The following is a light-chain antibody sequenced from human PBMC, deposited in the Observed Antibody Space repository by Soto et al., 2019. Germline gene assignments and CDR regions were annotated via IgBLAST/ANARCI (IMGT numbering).Light chain of an antibody. V-gene: IGKV1-39*01. Sequence: DIQMTQSPSSLSASLGSRVTITCRASQSISSYLNWYQQKPGKAPKLLIYAASSLQSGVPSRFSGSGSGTDFTLTISSLQHEDFATYYCQQLNSYPFTFGQGTRLEIK. J-gene: IGKJ5*01. CDR2: AAS. CDR3: QQLNSYPFT. CDR1: QSISSY.